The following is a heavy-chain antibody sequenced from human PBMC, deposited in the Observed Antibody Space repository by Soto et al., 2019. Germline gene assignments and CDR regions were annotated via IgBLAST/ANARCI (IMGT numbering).Heavy chain of an antibody. CDR3: ARLITMVRGVIKPYYYYGMDV. CDR2: IIPIFGTA. CDR1: GGTFSSYA. J-gene: IGHJ6*02. D-gene: IGHD3-10*01. V-gene: IGHV1-69*13. Sequence: ASVKVSCKASGGTFSSYAISWVRQAPGQGLEWMGGIIPIFGTANYAQKFQGRVTITADESTSTAYMELSSLRSEDTAVYYCARLITMVRGVIKPYYYYGMDVWGQGTTVTVSS.